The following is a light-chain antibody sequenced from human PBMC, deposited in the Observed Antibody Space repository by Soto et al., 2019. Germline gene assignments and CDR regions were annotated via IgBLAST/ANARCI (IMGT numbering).Light chain of an antibody. CDR2: AIC. V-gene: IGKV3-20*01. J-gene: IGKJ1*01. CDR1: QSVTSDY. Sequence: EIVLTQSPGTLSLSPGESAALSCRASQSVTSDYLVWYRQKPGQAPRLLIYAICSRAARITDRFSGSGSGTDFTLTITRLEPEDSAVYYCQQHSSSPWTFGQGTRVEV. CDR3: QQHSSSPWT.